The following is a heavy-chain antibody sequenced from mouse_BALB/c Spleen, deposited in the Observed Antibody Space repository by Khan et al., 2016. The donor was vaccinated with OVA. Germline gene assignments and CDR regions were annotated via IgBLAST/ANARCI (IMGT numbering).Heavy chain of an antibody. V-gene: IGHV6-6*02. Sequence: EVKLEESGGGLVQPGGSMKLSCVASGFTFSNFWMNWVRQSPEKGLEWVAEIRLKSNNYATHYAESVKGRFTISRDDSKSSVYLQMNNLRAEDTGIYYCGEPGGYYAWFAYWGQGTLVTVSA. CDR3: GEPGGYYAWFAY. CDR2: IRLKSNNYAT. J-gene: IGHJ3*01. CDR1: GFTFSNFW. D-gene: IGHD2-3*01.